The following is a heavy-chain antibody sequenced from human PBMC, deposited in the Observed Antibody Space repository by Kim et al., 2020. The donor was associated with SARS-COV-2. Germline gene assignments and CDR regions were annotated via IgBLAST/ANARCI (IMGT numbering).Heavy chain of an antibody. CDR2: T. V-gene: IGHV3-72*01. D-gene: IGHD1-26*01. CDR3: TRSPVSYGPHDY. J-gene: IGHJ4*02. Sequence: TGYAAAVEGRFTTSRDDSMNSLSLQMISLKTEDTAVYYCTRSPVSYGPHDYWGQGTRVTVSS.